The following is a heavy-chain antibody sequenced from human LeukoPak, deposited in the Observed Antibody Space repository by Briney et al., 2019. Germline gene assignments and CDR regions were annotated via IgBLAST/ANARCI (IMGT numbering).Heavy chain of an antibody. CDR3: ARKGGLAVAGIDY. J-gene: IGHJ4*02. V-gene: IGHV1-3*01. CDR1: GYTFTSYA. Sequence: ASVKVSCKASGYTFTSYAMHWVRQAPGQRLEWMGWINAGSGNTKYSQKFQGRVTITRDTSASTAYMELSSLRSEDTAVYYCARKGGLAVAGIDYWGQGTLVTVSS. D-gene: IGHD6-19*01. CDR2: INAGSGNT.